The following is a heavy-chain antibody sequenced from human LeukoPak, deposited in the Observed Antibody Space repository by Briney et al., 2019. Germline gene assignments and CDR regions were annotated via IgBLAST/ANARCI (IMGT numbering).Heavy chain of an antibody. CDR3: ARNLYYFDY. CDR2: ISSGSSNI. CDR1: GFIFSTYS. Sequence: GGSLRLSCTASGFIFSTYSMIWVRQAPGKGLEWVSSISSGSSNIYYADSVKGRFTISRDNAKNSLYLQMNSLRAEDTAVYYCARNLYYFDYWGQGTLVTVSS. J-gene: IGHJ4*02. V-gene: IGHV3-21*01.